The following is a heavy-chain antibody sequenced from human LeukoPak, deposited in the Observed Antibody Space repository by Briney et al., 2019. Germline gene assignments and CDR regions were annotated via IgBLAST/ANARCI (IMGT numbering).Heavy chain of an antibody. J-gene: IGHJ4*02. V-gene: IGHV3-74*01. CDR1: GFTFSNYW. CDR3: ARVGPSYYFDY. CDR2: INSDGTST. Sequence: GGSLRLSCAASGFTFSNYWMHWVRQAPGKSLVWVSRINSDGTSTSYADSVKGRFTISRDNAKNTLYLQMNSLRAEDTAVYYCARVGPSYYFDYWGQGTLVTVSS.